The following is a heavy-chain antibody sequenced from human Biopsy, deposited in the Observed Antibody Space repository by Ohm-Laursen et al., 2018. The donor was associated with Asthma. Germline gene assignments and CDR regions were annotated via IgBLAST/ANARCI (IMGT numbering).Heavy chain of an antibody. V-gene: IGHV3-53*01. Sequence: SLRLSCTASGFTVSRDHMFWVRQAPGKGLEWVSVIYSGGTPHTADSVRGRFTISRDYSKNTLYLQMHSLRAEDTAVYYCARGDSSGWSHYYFDYWGQGTLVTVSS. D-gene: IGHD6-19*01. J-gene: IGHJ4*02. CDR2: IYSGGTP. CDR3: ARGDSSGWSHYYFDY. CDR1: GFTVSRDH.